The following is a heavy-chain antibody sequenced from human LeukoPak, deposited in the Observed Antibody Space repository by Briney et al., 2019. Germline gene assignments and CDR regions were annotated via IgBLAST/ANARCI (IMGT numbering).Heavy chain of an antibody. D-gene: IGHD3-22*01. V-gene: IGHV1-2*06. CDR2: INPNSGGT. CDR1: GYTFTGYY. CDR3: ARPYYDWSNEFYP. J-gene: IGHJ5*02. Sequence: GASVKVSCKASGYTFTGYYMHWVRRAPGQGLEWMGRINPNSGGTNYAQKFQGRVTMTGDTSISTAYMELSRLRSDDTAVYYCARPYYDWSNEFYPWGQGTLVTVSS.